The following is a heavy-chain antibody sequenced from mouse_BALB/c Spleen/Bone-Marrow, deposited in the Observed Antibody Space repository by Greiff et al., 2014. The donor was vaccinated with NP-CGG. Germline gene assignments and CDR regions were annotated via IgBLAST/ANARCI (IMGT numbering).Heavy chain of an antibody. CDR3: ANDWFAY. V-gene: IGHV14-3*02. D-gene: IGHD2-3*01. Sequence: EVQVVESGAELVKPGASVKLSCTASGFNIKDTYMHWVKQRPEQGLEWIGRIDPANGNTKYDPKFQGKATITADTSSNTAHLHLSSLTSEDTAVYYCANDWFAYWGQGTLVTVFA. CDR2: IDPANGNT. J-gene: IGHJ3*01. CDR1: GFNIKDTY.